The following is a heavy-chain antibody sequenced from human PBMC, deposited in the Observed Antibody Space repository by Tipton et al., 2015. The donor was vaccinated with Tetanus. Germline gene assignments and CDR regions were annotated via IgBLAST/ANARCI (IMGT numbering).Heavy chain of an antibody. D-gene: IGHD1-7*01. Sequence: SLRLSCAASGFTFRSYWMHWVRQAPGKGLEWVSRINSDGRSTSYADSVKGRFTISRDNAKNTLYLQMNSLRAEDTAVYYCARRFNWNYGYGMDVWGQGTTVTVSS. V-gene: IGHV3-74*01. CDR2: INSDGRST. CDR3: ARRFNWNYGYGMDV. J-gene: IGHJ6*02. CDR1: GFTFRSYW.